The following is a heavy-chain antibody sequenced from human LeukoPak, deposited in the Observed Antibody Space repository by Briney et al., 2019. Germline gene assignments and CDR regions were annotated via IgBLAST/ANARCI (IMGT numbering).Heavy chain of an antibody. CDR2: IYTSGST. CDR3: ARMGAGRFDF. CDR1: GGSISNYH. D-gene: IGHD1-26*01. V-gene: IGHV4-4*07. Sequence: SETLSLTCTVSGGSISNYHWIWIRQPAGKGLEWIGRIYTSGSTNYNPSLKGRVTMSVDTSKNQFSLRLTSVTAADTAVYYCARMGAGRFDFWGQGTLVTVSS. J-gene: IGHJ4*02.